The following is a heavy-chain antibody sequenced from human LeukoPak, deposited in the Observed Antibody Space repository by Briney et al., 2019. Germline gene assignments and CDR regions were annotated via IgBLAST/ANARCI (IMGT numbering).Heavy chain of an antibody. CDR1: GFTFSSYA. CDR3: AKDRGYSGYVRYYGMDV. D-gene: IGHD5-12*01. V-gene: IGHV3-23*01. Sequence: SGGSLRLSCAASGFTFSSYAMGWVRQAPGKGLEWVSAISGSGGSTYYADSVKGRFTISRDNSKNTLYLQMNSLRAEDTAVYYCAKDRGYSGYVRYYGMDVWGQGTTVTVSS. CDR2: ISGSGGST. J-gene: IGHJ6*02.